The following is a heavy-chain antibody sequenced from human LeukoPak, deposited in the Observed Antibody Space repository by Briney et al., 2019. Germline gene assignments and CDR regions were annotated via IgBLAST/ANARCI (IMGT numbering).Heavy chain of an antibody. CDR1: GYTFTGYY. Sequence: EASVKVSCKASGYTFTGYYMHWVRQAPGQGLEWMGWINPNSGGTNYAQKFQGRVTMTRDTSISTAYMELSRLRSDDTAVYYCARPYYYDSSGYGSSFDYWGQGTLVTVSS. V-gene: IGHV1-2*02. D-gene: IGHD3-22*01. CDR2: INPNSGGT. J-gene: IGHJ4*02. CDR3: ARPYYYDSSGYGSSFDY.